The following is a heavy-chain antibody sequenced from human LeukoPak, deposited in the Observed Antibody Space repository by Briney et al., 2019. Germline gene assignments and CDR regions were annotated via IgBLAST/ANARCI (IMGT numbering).Heavy chain of an antibody. CDR3: ARWVRSSEAYYFDY. Sequence: PSETLSLTCTVSGGSISNYYWNWIRQPPGKGPEWIGYIYYSGNTNYNPSLKSRVTISVDTSKNQFSLKLNSVTAADTAVYYCARWVRSSEAYYFDYWGQGTLVTVSS. D-gene: IGHD6-25*01. V-gene: IGHV4-59*08. CDR2: IYYSGNT. J-gene: IGHJ4*02. CDR1: GGSISNYY.